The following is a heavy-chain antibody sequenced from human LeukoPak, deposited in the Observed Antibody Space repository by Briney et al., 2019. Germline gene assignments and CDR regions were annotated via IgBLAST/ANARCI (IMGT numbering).Heavy chain of an antibody. D-gene: IGHD3-9*01. CDR1: GFTFSSYG. Sequence: GGSLRLSCAASGFTFSSYGMSWVRQAPGKGLEWVSAISGSGGSTYYADSVKGRFTISRDNAKNSLYLQMNSLRAEDTALYYCAKDMYDILTGYSPDYWGQGTLVTVSS. CDR2: ISGSGGST. CDR3: AKDMYDILTGYSPDY. J-gene: IGHJ4*02. V-gene: IGHV3-23*01.